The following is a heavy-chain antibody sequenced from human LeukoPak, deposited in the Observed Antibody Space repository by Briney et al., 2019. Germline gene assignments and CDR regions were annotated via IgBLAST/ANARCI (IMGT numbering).Heavy chain of an antibody. J-gene: IGHJ4*02. V-gene: IGHV3-7*01. CDR1: GFSFSTFW. Sequence: GGSLRPSCAASGFSFSTFWLSWVRQAPGKGLQSVAHIKEDGSEQRYVDSVRGRFTISRDSASLYLQMNSLRAEDTAVYYCGRAPRGGYSGSYVDYWGQGTLVTVSS. CDR2: IKEDGSEQ. CDR3: GRAPRGGYSGSYVDY. D-gene: IGHD1-26*01.